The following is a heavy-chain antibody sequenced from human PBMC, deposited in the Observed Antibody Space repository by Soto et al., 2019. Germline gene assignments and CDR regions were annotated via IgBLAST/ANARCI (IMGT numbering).Heavy chain of an antibody. CDR2: VYYSGTT. CDR1: GGSMKIGSHS. Sequence: TLSLTCSVSGGSMKIGSHSWNWIRQSAGKGLEWIGFVYYSGTTYYNPALNSRVTISVARAKSQFSLQLRSVTAADTAVYFCARGIFGYDDGIYHSPDNWFDPWSQGTLVT. J-gene: IGHJ5*02. V-gene: IGHV4-30-2*06. CDR3: ARGIFGYDDGIYHSPDNWFDP. D-gene: IGHD3-22*01.